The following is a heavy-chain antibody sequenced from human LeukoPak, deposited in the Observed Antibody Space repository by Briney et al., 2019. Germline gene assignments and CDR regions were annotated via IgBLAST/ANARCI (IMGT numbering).Heavy chain of an antibody. CDR1: GGSFSGYY. Sequence: SETLSLTCAVYGGSFSGYYWSWIRQPPGKGLEWIGEINHSGSTNYNPSLKSRVTISVDTSKNQFSLKLSSVTAADTAVYYCARPRRSGYVRYDAFDIWGQGTMVTVSS. J-gene: IGHJ3*02. CDR2: INHSGST. V-gene: IGHV4-34*01. D-gene: IGHD3-22*01. CDR3: ARPRRSGYVRYDAFDI.